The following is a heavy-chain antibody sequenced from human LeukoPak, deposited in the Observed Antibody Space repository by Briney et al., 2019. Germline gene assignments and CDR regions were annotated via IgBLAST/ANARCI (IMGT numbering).Heavy chain of an antibody. V-gene: IGHV1-69*05. Sequence: SVKVSCKASGGTFSSYAISWVRQAPGQGLEWMGRIIPIFGTANYAQKFQGRVTITTDESTSTAYMELSSLRSEDTAVYYCARGNLSDSSGYYYPYYYYYMDLWGEGTTVTVSS. CDR3: ARGNLSDSSGYYYPYYYYYMDL. D-gene: IGHD3-22*01. J-gene: IGHJ6*03. CDR2: IIPIFGTA. CDR1: GGTFSSYA.